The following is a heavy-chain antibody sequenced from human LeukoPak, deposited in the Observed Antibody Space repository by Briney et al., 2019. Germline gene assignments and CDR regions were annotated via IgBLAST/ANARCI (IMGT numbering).Heavy chain of an antibody. CDR1: GYSISSGYY. CDR3: ARDRTGRNTAQDDY. J-gene: IGHJ4*02. V-gene: IGHV4-38-2*02. D-gene: IGHD5-18*01. Sequence: PSETLSLTCSVSGYSISSGYYWGWIRQPPGRGLEWIGSIYYTGGTLYNPSLKSRVSMSVDTSTNQFSLKLTSVTAADTAVYYCARDRTGRNTAQDDYWGQGTLVTVS. CDR2: IYYTGGT.